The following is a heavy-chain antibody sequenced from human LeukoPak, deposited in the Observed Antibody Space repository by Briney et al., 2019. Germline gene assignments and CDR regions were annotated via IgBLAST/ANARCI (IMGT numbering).Heavy chain of an antibody. J-gene: IGHJ3*02. CDR3: ARAPTGIQPWLRGAFDI. CDR2: ISSSGSTI. V-gene: IGHV3-48*03. Sequence: GGSLRLSCAASGFTFSSYEMNWVRQAPGKGLEWVSYISSSGSTIYYADSVKGRFTISRDNAKNSLYLQMNSLRAEDTAVYYCARAPTGIQPWLRGAFDIWGQGTMVTVSS. D-gene: IGHD5-18*01. CDR1: GFTFSSYE.